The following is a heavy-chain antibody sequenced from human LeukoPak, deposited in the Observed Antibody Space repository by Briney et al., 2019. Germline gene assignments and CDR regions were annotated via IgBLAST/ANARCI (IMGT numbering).Heavy chain of an antibody. D-gene: IGHD1-1*01. V-gene: IGHV4-34*01. J-gene: IGHJ6*02. CDR3: ARGQPGYGMDV. Sequence: SETLSHTCAVYGGSFSGYYWSWIRQPPGKGLEWIGEINHSGSTNYNPSLKSRVTISVDTSKNQFSLKLSSVTAADTAVYYCARGQPGYGMDVWGQGTTVTVSS. CDR1: GGSFSGYY. CDR2: INHSGST.